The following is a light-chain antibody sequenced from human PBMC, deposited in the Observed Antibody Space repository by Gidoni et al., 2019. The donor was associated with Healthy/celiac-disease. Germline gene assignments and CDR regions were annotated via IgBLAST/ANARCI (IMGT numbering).Light chain of an antibody. J-gene: IGKJ4*02. Sequence: IVLTQSPGTLSVFPGERATRSCRASQSVSSSYLAWYQQKPSQAPRLLIYGASSRATGIPDRFSGSGSGTDFTITISRLEPEDFAVYYCQQGVTFGGGTKVEIK. CDR1: QSVSSSY. V-gene: IGKV3-20*01. CDR3: QQGVT. CDR2: GAS.